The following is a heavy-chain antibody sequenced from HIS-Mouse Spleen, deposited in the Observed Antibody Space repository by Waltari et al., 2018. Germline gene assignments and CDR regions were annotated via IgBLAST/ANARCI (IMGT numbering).Heavy chain of an antibody. J-gene: IGHJ2*01. Sequence: QLQLQESGPGLVKPSETLSLTCTVSGGSISSSSYYWGWIRQPPGKGLAWIGSIYYSGSTDYNPSRKSRVTISVDTSKNQFSLKLSSVTAADTAVYYCAREIPYSSSWYDWYFDLWGRGTLVTVSS. CDR3: AREIPYSSSWYDWYFDL. CDR1: GGSISSSSYY. D-gene: IGHD6-13*01. V-gene: IGHV4-39*07. CDR2: IYYSGST.